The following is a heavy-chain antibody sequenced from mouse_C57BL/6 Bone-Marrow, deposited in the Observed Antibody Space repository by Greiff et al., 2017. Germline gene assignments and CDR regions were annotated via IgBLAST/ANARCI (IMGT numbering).Heavy chain of an antibody. J-gene: IGHJ4*01. CDR3: ARRSYDYDGYYAMDY. V-gene: IGHV5-2*01. Sequence: EVKLQESGGGLVQPGESLKLSCESNEYEFPSHDMSWVRKTPEKRLELVAAINSDGGSTYYPDTMARRFIISRDNTKKTLYLQMSSLRSEDTALYYCARRSYDYDGYYAMDYWGQGTSVTVSS. D-gene: IGHD2-4*01. CDR2: INSDGGST. CDR1: EYEFPSHD.